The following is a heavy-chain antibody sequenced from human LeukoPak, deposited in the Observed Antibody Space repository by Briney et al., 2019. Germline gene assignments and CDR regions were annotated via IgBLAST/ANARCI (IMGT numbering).Heavy chain of an antibody. CDR3: AKDLSWLGLGY. D-gene: IGHD6-19*01. CDR1: GFTFSSYS. J-gene: IGHJ4*02. Sequence: PGGSLRLSCAASGFTFSSYSMNWVRQAPGKGLEWVSGIIGSGAMTYYADSVKGRFTISRDNSKNTVYLQMNSLGADDTAVYYCAKDLSWLGLGYWGQGTLVTVSS. CDR2: IIGSGAMT. V-gene: IGHV3-23*01.